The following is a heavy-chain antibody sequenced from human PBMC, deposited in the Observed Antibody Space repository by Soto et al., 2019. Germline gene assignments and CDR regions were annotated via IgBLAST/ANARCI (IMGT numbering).Heavy chain of an antibody. CDR3: ASAGPRRYFDWFRSRAFDS. V-gene: IGHV4-34*01. CDR1: GGSFSGYY. CDR2: INHSGST. D-gene: IGHD3-9*01. Sequence: PSESLSLTCSVYGGSFSGYYWSWIRQPPGKGLEWIGEINHSGSTNYNPSLKSRFTISVDTSKNQFSLKLSSVSAADTAVYYCASAGPRRYFDWFRSRAFDSWHQGTMVTVS. J-gene: IGHJ3*02.